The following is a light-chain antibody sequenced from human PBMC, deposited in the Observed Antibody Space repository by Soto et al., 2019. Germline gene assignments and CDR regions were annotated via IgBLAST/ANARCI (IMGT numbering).Light chain of an antibody. CDR1: QSINTY. Sequence: EVVLTQSPATLSSSPGESVTLSCRASQSINTYLAWYQQKPGQAPRLLIYDASYRAAGIPSRFSGSGSGTDFNLTISSLAPADFAIYHCQQRSNWPLTFGGGTKVEI. CDR2: DAS. J-gene: IGKJ4*01. CDR3: QQRSNWPLT. V-gene: IGKV3-11*01.